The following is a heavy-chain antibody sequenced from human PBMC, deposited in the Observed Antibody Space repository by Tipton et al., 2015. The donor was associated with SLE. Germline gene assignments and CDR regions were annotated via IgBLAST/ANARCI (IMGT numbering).Heavy chain of an antibody. Sequence: TLSLTCTVSGGSISSHYWSWIRQPPGKGLEWIGEIDHSGSTNYNPSLKSRVTVSVDTSKNQFSLKLSSVTAEDTAVYYCARGGRNSIDGMDVWGQGTTVTVSS. CDR2: IDHSGST. CDR1: GGSISSHY. CDR3: ARGGRNSIDGMDV. V-gene: IGHV4-59*11. D-gene: IGHD2/OR15-2a*01. J-gene: IGHJ6*02.